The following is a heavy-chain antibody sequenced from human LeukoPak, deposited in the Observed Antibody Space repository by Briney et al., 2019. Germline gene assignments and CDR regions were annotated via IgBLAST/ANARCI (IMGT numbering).Heavy chain of an antibody. CDR2: ISSSSSYI. CDR3: ARDFGGGNFDY. CDR1: GLTFSSYS. Sequence: GGSLRLSCAASGLTFSSYSMNWVRQAPGKGLEWVSSISSSSSYIYYADSVKGRFTISRDNAKNSLYLQMNSLRAEDTAVYYCARDFGGGNFDYWGQGTLVTVSS. D-gene: IGHD3-16*01. J-gene: IGHJ4*02. V-gene: IGHV3-21*01.